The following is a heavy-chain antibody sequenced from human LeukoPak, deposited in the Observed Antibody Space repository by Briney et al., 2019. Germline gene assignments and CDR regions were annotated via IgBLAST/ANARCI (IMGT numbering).Heavy chain of an antibody. V-gene: IGHV4-38-2*02. CDR1: GYSINSGYY. J-gene: IGHJ4*02. CDR3: AAHHYDTTGYPFDY. D-gene: IGHD3-22*01. CDR2: LYHSGSP. Sequence: PSETLSLTCTVSGYSINSGYYWDWIRQPPGKGLEWIGSLYHSGSPYYNPSLKSRATMSVDTSKNQFSLKLRSVTAADTAVYYCAAHHYDTTGYPFDYWGRGTLVTVSS.